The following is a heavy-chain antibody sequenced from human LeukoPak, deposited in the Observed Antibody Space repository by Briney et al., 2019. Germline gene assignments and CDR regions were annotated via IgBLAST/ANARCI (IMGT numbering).Heavy chain of an antibody. CDR1: GFTFSSYS. D-gene: IGHD6-13*01. J-gene: IGHJ4*02. V-gene: IGHV3-48*01. CDR2: ISNTGSTI. Sequence: PGGSLTLSCAASGFTFSSYSMNWVRQAPGKGLEWVSYISNTGSTIYYADSVRGRSTISRDNAKNCLYLQMNSLRAEDTAVYYCARGPYSSTNYSDYWGQGTLVTVSS. CDR3: ARGPYSSTNYSDY.